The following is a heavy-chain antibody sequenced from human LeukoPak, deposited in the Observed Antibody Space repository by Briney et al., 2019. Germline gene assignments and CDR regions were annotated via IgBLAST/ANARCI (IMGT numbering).Heavy chain of an antibody. D-gene: IGHD4-4*01. CDR3: ATPPLRYSNYPGETWFAP. J-gene: IGHJ5*02. CDR2: INHSGST. CDR1: GGSISSYY. Sequence: PSETLSLTCTVSGGSISSYYWSWIRQPPGKGLEWIGEINHSGSTNYNPSLKSRVTISVDTSKNQFSLKLSSVTAADTAVYYCATPPLRYSNYPGETWFAPWGQEPLVTVSS. V-gene: IGHV4-34*01.